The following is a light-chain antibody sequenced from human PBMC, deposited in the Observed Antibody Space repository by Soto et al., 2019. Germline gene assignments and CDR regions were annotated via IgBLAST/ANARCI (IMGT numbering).Light chain of an antibody. Sequence: QLVLTQSPSASASLGASVKLTCTLSSGHSSYAIAWHQQQQEKGPRYLMKLNSDGSHSKGDGIPDRFSGSSSVAERYLTISGLQSEDEADYYCQTGGTGMLFGGGTKLTVL. CDR3: QTGGTGML. J-gene: IGLJ2*01. CDR1: SGHSSYA. CDR2: LNSDGSH. V-gene: IGLV4-69*01.